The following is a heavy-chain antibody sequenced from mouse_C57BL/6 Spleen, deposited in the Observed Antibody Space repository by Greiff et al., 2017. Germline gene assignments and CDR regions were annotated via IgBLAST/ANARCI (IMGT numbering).Heavy chain of an antibody. CDR3: ARLGTTVGRDFDY. CDR1: GYTFTSYW. Sequence: QVQLQQSGAELVKPGASVKLSCKASGYTFTSYWMHWVKQRPGQGLEWIGMIHPNSGSTNYNEKFKSKATLTVDKSSSTAYMQLSSLTSEDSAVYYCARLGTTVGRDFDYWGKGTTLTVSS. CDR2: IHPNSGST. D-gene: IGHD1-1*01. J-gene: IGHJ2*01. V-gene: IGHV1-64*01.